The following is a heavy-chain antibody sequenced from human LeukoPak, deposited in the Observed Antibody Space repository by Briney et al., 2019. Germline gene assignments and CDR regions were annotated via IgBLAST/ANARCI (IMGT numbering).Heavy chain of an antibody. CDR2: IYYSGST. CDR3: ARVTGYMTEDYFDY. V-gene: IGHV4-59*01. J-gene: IGHJ4*02. D-gene: IGHD6-13*01. CDR1: GGSSSSYY. Sequence: ETLSLTCTVSGGSSSSYYWSWIRQPPGKGLEWIGYIYYSGSTNYNPSLKSRVTISVDTSKNQFSLRLSSVTTADTAVYYCARVTGYMTEDYFDYWGQGTLITVSS.